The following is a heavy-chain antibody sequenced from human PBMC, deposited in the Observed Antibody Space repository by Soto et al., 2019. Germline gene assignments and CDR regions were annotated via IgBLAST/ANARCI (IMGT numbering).Heavy chain of an antibody. Sequence: EVQLVESGGGLIQPGGSLRLSCAASGFTVSTNYMSWVRQAPGKGLEWVSVIYSGGSTYYADSVKGRFTISRDNSKNTLYLQMNSLRAEDTAVYYYARASIAAAGYYFDYWGQGTLVTVSS. V-gene: IGHV3-53*01. D-gene: IGHD6-13*01. J-gene: IGHJ4*02. CDR1: GFTVSTNY. CDR3: ARASIAAAGYYFDY. CDR2: IYSGGST.